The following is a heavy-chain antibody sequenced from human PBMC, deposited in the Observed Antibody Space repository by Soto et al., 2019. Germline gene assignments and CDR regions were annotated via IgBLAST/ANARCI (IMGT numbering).Heavy chain of an antibody. J-gene: IGHJ6*01. Sequence: QIQLVESGGGVVQPGRSLRLSCTASGFTFNSYGFNWVRQAPGKGLVWVAVIWYDGKTKYYAYYVKGRFTISRDNLRRTVYLPMSSLPAEDTAVYYCARPSVAPVAGHYDYAMEVWGPGTRVTGS. D-gene: IGHD6-19*01. CDR1: GFTFNSYG. V-gene: IGHV3-33*01. CDR3: ARPSVAPVAGHYDYAMEV. CDR2: IWYDGKTK.